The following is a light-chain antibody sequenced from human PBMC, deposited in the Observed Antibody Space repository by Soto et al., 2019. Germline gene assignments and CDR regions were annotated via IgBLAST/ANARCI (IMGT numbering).Light chain of an antibody. CDR3: QQYDNLQIT. V-gene: IGKV1-33*01. Sequence: DIQMTQSPSSLSASVGDRVTITCQASQDISNYLNWYQQKPGKAPKLLIYDASNLETWVPSRFSGSGSGTDFTFTISSLQTEDIATYYCQQYDNLQITFGGGTKVEIK. CDR1: QDISNY. J-gene: IGKJ4*01. CDR2: DAS.